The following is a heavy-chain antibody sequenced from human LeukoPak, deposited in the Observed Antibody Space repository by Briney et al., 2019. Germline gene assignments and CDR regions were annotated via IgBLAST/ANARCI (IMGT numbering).Heavy chain of an antibody. D-gene: IGHD2-15*01. CDR1: GFTFDDYG. Sequence: GGSLRLSCAASGFTFDDYGMSWDRQATGRGLEWVANIKHDGSEDYYLDSVKGRFTISRDNAKSSMWLQMNSLRDEDTAVYYCARDQTPFYWGQGSLVTVSS. J-gene: IGHJ4*02. V-gene: IGHV3-7*01. CDR2: IKHDGSED. CDR3: ARDQTPFY.